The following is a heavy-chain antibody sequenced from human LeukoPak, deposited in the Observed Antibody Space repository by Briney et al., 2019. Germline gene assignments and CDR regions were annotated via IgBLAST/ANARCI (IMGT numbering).Heavy chain of an antibody. D-gene: IGHD3-10*02. CDR1: GFRFSSYG. CDR2: ISYDESNK. V-gene: IGHV3-30*18. CDR3: AELGITMIGGV. J-gene: IGHJ6*04. Sequence: GGSLRLSCAASGFRFSSYGMHWVRQAPGKGLEWVAVISYDESNKFYEDSAKGRFTISRDNSKNTLYLQMNSLRAEDTAVYYCAELGITMIGGVWGKGTPVTISS.